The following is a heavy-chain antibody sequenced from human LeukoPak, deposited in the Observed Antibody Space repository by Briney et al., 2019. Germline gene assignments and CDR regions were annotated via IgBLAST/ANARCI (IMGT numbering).Heavy chain of an antibody. CDR1: GFTFSSYP. V-gene: IGHV3-23*01. Sequence: GGSLRLSCAASGFTFSSYPMSWVRQAPGKGLEWVSAISGSGGSTYYADSVKGRFTISRDNPKNTLYLQMNSLRAEDTAVYYCAKDHWVGSTMDSSGYYRYFDYWGQGTLVTVSS. J-gene: IGHJ4*02. CDR3: AKDHWVGSTMDSSGYYRYFDY. CDR2: ISGSGGST. D-gene: IGHD3-22*01.